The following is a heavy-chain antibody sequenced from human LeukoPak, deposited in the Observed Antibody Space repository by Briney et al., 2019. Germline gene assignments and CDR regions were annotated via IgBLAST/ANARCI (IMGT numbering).Heavy chain of an antibody. J-gene: IGHJ5*02. CDR2: INHSGST. CDR1: GGSFSGYY. Sequence: NASETLSLTCAVYGGSFSGYYWSWIRQPPGKGLEWIGEINHSGSTNYNPSLKSRVTISVDTSKNQFSLKLSSVTAADTAVYYCARDGLAEEQWLPTRLNWFDPWGQGTLVTVSS. V-gene: IGHV4-34*01. CDR3: ARDGLAEEQWLPTRLNWFDP. D-gene: IGHD6-19*01.